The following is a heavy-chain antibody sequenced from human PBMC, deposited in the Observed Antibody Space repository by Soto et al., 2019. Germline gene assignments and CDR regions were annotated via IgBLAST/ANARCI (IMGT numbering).Heavy chain of an antibody. D-gene: IGHD2-2*01. V-gene: IGHV4-38-2*02. Sequence: LSLTCTVSGYFISSGYYWGWIRQPPGKGLEWIGSMFHSGSTHYNPSLKSRVTMSVDTSKNQFSLRLSSVTASDTAVYYCARGHIVVVPTVGWFDPWGQGTLVTVSS. CDR3: ARGHIVVVPTVGWFDP. CDR1: GYFISSGYY. J-gene: IGHJ5*02. CDR2: MFHSGST.